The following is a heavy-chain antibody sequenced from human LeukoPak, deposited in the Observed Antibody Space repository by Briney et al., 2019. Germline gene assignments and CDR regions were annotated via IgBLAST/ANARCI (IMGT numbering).Heavy chain of an antibody. J-gene: IGHJ6*03. CDR2: IRYDGSNK. CDR1: GFTFSNYG. CDR3: ARNYDILTGFDYMDV. Sequence: GGSLRLSCAASGFTFSNYGMHWVRQAPGKGLDGVAFIRYDGSNKYYAVSVKGRFTISRDNSKKTLYLQMNRLRAEDTAVYYCARNYDILTGFDYMDVWGKGTTVTVSS. D-gene: IGHD3-9*01. V-gene: IGHV3-30*02.